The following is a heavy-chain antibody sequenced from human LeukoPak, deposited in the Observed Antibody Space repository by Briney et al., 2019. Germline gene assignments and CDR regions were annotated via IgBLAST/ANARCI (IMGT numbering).Heavy chain of an antibody. CDR2: INSDGSST. D-gene: IGHD2-21*02. J-gene: IGHJ4*02. V-gene: IGHV3-74*01. CDR3: ARGHIVVLTAPDY. Sequence: GGSLRLSCAASGFTFSSYWMHWVRHAPGKGLMWVSRINSDGSSTSYADSVKGRFTISRDNAKNTLYLQMNSLRAEDTAVYYCARGHIVVLTAPDYWGQGTLVTVSS. CDR1: GFTFSSYW.